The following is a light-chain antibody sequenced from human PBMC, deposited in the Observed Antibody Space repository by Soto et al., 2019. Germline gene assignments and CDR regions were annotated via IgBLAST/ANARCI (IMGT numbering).Light chain of an antibody. CDR2: YDS. CDR3: QVWDSSSDRSYV. V-gene: IGLV3-21*04. J-gene: IGLJ1*01. Sequence: SYELTQPPSVSVAPGETASITCGGNNIGSKTVHWYQQKPGQAPVLVIYYDSRRSSGIPERFSGSNSANTATLTISRVEAGDEADYYCQVWDSSSDRSYVFGTGTKLTVL. CDR1: NIGSKT.